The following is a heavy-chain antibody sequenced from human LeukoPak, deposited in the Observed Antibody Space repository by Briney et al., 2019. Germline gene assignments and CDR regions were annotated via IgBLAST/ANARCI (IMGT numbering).Heavy chain of an antibody. CDR1: GGTFSSYA. Sequence: ASVKVSCKASGGTFSSYATSWVRQAPGQGLEWMGRITPILGIANYAQKFQGRVTITADKSTSTAYMELSSLRSEDTAVYYCARRLRGPENYYDSSGYQSYYYYGMDVWGQGTTVTVSS. D-gene: IGHD3-22*01. CDR3: ARRLRGPENYYDSSGYQSYYYYGMDV. J-gene: IGHJ6*02. CDR2: ITPILGIA. V-gene: IGHV1-69*04.